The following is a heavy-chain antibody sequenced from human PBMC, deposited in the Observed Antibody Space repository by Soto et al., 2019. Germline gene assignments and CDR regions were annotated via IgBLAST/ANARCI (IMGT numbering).Heavy chain of an antibody. CDR2: INPNSGGT. Sequence: GGPVKVSCKASGYTFTGYYMHWVRQAPGQGLEWMGWINPNSGGTNYAQKFQGRVTMTRDTSISTAYMELSRLRSDDTAVYYCARLSRELLSSDYYYYGMDVWGQGTTVTVSS. CDR1: GYTFTGYY. V-gene: IGHV1-2*02. J-gene: IGHJ6*02. CDR3: ARLSRELLSSDYYYYGMDV. D-gene: IGHD1-26*01.